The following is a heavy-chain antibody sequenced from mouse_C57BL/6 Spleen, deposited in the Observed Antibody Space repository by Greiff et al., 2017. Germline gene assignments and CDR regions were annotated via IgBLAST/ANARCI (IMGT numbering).Heavy chain of an antibody. J-gene: IGHJ4*01. D-gene: IGHD2-1*01. Sequence: VQLQQSGAELVKPGASVKLSCKASGYTFTSYWMQWVKQRPGQGLEWIGEIDPSDSYTNYNQKFKGKATLTVDTSSSTAYMQLSSLTSEDSAVYYCARVYYGNLRDYWGQGTSVTVSS. CDR1: GYTFTSYW. CDR3: ARVYYGNLRDY. CDR2: IDPSDSYT. V-gene: IGHV1-50*01.